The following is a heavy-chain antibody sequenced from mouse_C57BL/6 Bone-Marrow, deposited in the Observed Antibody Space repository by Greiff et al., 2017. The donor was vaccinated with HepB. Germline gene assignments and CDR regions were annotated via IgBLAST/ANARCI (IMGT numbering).Heavy chain of an antibody. V-gene: IGHV2-2*01. CDR1: GFSLTSYG. J-gene: IGHJ3*01. CDR3: ARRAYDYDGAWFAY. Sequence: VQGVESGPGLVQPSQRLSITCTVSGFSLTSYGVHWVRQSPGKGLEWLGVIWRGGSTDYNAAFISRLSISKDNSKSQVFFKMNSLQADDTAIYYCARRAYDYDGAWFAYWGQGTLVTVSA. D-gene: IGHD2-4*01. CDR2: IWRGGST.